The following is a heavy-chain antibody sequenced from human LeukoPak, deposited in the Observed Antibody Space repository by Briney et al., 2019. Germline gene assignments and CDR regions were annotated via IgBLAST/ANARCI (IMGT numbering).Heavy chain of an antibody. V-gene: IGHV1-8*01. CDR1: GYTFTSYD. J-gene: IGHJ4*02. CDR3: ASWSNRYASLYY. Sequence: GASVKVSCKASGYTFTSYDINWVRQATGQGLEWMGWMNPNSGNTGYAQKFQGRVTMTRNTSISTAYMELSSLRSEDTAVYYCASWSNRYASLYYWGQGTLVTVSS. CDR2: MNPNSGNT. D-gene: IGHD2-2*01.